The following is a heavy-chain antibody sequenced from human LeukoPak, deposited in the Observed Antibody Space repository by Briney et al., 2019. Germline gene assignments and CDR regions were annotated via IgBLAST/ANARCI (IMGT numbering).Heavy chain of an antibody. Sequence: GESLKISCKGSGYVFTHNWLGWVRQMPGKGLEWMAIIYPGDSDTRYSPSFEGQVTLSVDKSSSTAYLQWSSLKASDTAMHYCARQTRDGSGSRGYFFDFWGQGTLGTVSS. CDR3: ARQTRDGSGSRGYFFDF. CDR1: GYVFTHNW. J-gene: IGHJ4*02. V-gene: IGHV5-51*01. D-gene: IGHD3-10*01. CDR2: IYPGDSDT.